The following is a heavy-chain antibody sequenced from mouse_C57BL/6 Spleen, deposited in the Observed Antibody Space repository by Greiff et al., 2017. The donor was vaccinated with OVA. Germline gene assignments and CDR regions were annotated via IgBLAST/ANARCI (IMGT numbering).Heavy chain of an antibody. CDR3: AIGIYYGIPAWFAY. CDR2: IHPSDSDT. V-gene: IGHV1-74*01. CDR1: GYTFTSYW. D-gene: IGHD2-1*01. J-gene: IGHJ3*01. Sequence: VQLQQPGAELVKPGASVKVSCKVSGYTFTSYWMHWVKQRPGQGLEWIGRIHPSDSDTNYNQKFKGKATLTVDKSSSTAYMQLSSLTSEDSAVYYCAIGIYYGIPAWFAYWGQGTLVTVSA.